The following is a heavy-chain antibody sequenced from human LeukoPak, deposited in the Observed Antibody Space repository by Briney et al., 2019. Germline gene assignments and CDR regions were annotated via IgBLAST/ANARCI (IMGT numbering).Heavy chain of an antibody. V-gene: IGHV3-21*01. CDR3: ARGQLWQTGWFDP. CDR1: GFTFSDYS. Sequence: PGGSLRLSCAASGFTFSDYSMHWVRQAPGKGLEWVSCISSTSSCIYYADSVRGRFTISRDNAKNSLYLQMNSLRAEDTAVYYCARGQLWQTGWFDPWGQGTLVTVSS. D-gene: IGHD5-18*01. CDR2: ISSTSSCI. J-gene: IGHJ5*02.